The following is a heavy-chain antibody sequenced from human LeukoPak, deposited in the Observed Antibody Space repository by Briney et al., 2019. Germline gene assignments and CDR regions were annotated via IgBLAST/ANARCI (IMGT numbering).Heavy chain of an antibody. CDR3: ARGYCNGTSCSSVFDY. J-gene: IGHJ4*02. CDR2: LHTSGNT. Sequence: PGGSLRLSCEASGFTVNSNHMSWVRQAPGKGLEWVSVLHTSGNTYYADSVKGRFTISRDISKNTLCLQMNNLRADDTAVYYCARGYCNGTSCSSVFDYWGQGTLVTVSS. V-gene: IGHV3-53*01. D-gene: IGHD2-2*01. CDR1: GFTVNSNH.